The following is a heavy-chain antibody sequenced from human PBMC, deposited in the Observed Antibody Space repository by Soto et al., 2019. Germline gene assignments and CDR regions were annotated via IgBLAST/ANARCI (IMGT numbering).Heavy chain of an antibody. V-gene: IGHV1-18*01. Sequence: GASVKVSCKASGYTFTSYGISWVRQAPGQGLEWMGWISAYNGNTNYAQKLQGRVTMTTDTSTSTAYMELRSLRSDDTAVYYCARDARTVAAHYYYGMDVWGQGTTVTVSS. J-gene: IGHJ6*02. D-gene: IGHD6-6*01. CDR3: ARDARTVAAHYYYGMDV. CDR2: ISAYNGNT. CDR1: GYTFTSYG.